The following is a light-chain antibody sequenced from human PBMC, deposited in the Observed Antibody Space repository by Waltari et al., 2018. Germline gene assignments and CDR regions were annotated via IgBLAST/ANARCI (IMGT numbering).Light chain of an antibody. Sequence: SYELTQPSSVSVSPGQTARITCPGDVLAKKYARGFQQEPGQAPVLVIYKDSERPSGIPERFSGSSSGTTVTLTISGAQVEDEADYYCYSAADNSRVFGGGTKLTVL. CDR1: VLAKKY. CDR2: KDS. J-gene: IGLJ3*02. CDR3: YSAADNSRV. V-gene: IGLV3-27*01.